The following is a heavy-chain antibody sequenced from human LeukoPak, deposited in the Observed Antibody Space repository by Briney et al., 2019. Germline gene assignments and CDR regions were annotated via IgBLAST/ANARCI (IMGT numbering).Heavy chain of an antibody. Sequence: RSGGSLRLSCAASEFTVSSNYMSWVRQAPGKGLEWVATIGTNSAYIFHAAPVQGRFTISRDDGNNILYLQMNSLRAEDTAVYYCARLYSGSRGPWGQGTLVTVSS. CDR1: EFTVSSNY. V-gene: IGHV3-53*01. CDR3: ARLYSGSRGP. CDR2: IGTNSAYI. J-gene: IGHJ1*01. D-gene: IGHD5-12*01.